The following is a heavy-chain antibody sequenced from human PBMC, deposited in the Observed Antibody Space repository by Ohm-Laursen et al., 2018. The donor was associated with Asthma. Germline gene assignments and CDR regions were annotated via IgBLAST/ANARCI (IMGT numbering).Heavy chain of an antibody. CDR2: ISYDGSNK. CDR3: ARESGYSSGLDAFDI. Sequence: SLRLSCAASGFTFSSYGMHWVRQAPGKGLEWVAVISYDGSNKYYADSVKGRFTISRDNSKNTLYLQMNSLRAEDTAVYYCARESGYSSGLDAFDIWGQGTMVTVSS. D-gene: IGHD6-19*01. J-gene: IGHJ3*02. CDR1: GFTFSSYG. V-gene: IGHV3-30*03.